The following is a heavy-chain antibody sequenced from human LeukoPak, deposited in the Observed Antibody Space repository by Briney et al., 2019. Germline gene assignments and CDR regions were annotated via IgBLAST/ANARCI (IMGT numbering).Heavy chain of an antibody. CDR3: ARGYCSGGSCYHYYYYGMDV. D-gene: IGHD2-15*01. CDR1: GYTSTSYG. J-gene: IGHJ6*02. Sequence: ASVKVSCKASGYTSTSYGISWVRQAPGQGLEWMGWISAYNGNTNYAQKLQGRVTMTTDTSTSTAYMELRSLRSDDTAVYYCARGYCSGGSCYHYYYYGMDVWGQGTTVTVSS. V-gene: IGHV1-18*01. CDR2: ISAYNGNT.